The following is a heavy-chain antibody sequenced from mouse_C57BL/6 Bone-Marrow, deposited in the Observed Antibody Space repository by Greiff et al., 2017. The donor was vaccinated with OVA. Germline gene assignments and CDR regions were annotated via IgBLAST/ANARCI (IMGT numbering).Heavy chain of an antibody. CDR3: GIGGSSSFYYAMDY. V-gene: IGHV1-74*01. CDR2: IHPSDSDT. CDR1: GYTFTNYW. J-gene: IGHJ4*01. D-gene: IGHD1-1*01. Sequence: QVQLQQPGAELVKPGASVKLSCKASGYTFTNYWMHWVKQRPGQGLEWIGRIHPSDSDTNYNQKFKGKATLTVDKSSSTAYMQRSSLTSDDSAVYYCGIGGSSSFYYAMDYWGQGASVTVSS.